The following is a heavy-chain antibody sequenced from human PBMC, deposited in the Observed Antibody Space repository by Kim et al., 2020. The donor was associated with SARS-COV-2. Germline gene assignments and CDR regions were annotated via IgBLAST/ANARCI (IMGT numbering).Heavy chain of an antibody. CDR1: GGSISSYY. D-gene: IGHD6-19*01. CDR3: ARNKGYSSGWNNWFDP. CDR2: IYYSGST. V-gene: IGHV4-59*13. Sequence: SETLSLTCTVSGGSISSYYWSWIRQPPGKGLEWIGYIYYSGSTNYNPSLKSRVTISVDTSKNQFSLKLSSVTAADTAVYYCARNKGYSSGWNNWFDPWGQGTLVTVSS. J-gene: IGHJ5*02.